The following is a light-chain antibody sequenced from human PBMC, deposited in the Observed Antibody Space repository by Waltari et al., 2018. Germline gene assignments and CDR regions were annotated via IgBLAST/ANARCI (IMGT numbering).Light chain of an antibody. CDR2: DVS. CDR1: SSDVGGYNS. Sequence: QSALTQPRSVSGSPGQSVTISCTGTSSDVGGYNSVSWYQQDPGKSPKLLIFDVSERPAGFSDRFSGSKSGNPASLTISGLQAEDEADYHCCSFAAGNTVIFGGGTKLTVV. V-gene: IGLV2-11*01. J-gene: IGLJ2*01. CDR3: CSFAAGNTVI.